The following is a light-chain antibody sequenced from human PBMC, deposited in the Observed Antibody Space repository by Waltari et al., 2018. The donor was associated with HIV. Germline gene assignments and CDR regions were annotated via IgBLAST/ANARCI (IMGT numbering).Light chain of an antibody. J-gene: IGKJ1*01. V-gene: IGKV1-39*01. CDR2: AAS. CDR3: QQSHSTPWT. Sequence: IQMTQSPSSLSASVGDRVTITCRASQSIRSYLNWYQQKSGKAPKLLIYAASSLQSGVPSRFSGSGCGAEYTLTIISLQPEDFATYYCQQSHSTPWTFGQGTKVEIK. CDR1: QSIRSY.